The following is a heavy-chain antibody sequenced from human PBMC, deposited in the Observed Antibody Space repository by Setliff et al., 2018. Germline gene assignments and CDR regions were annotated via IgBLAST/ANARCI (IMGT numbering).Heavy chain of an antibody. V-gene: IGHV1-18*01. Sequence: ASVKVSCKASGYTFTNYGISWVRQAPGQGLEWMGWIGARNVKTNYAQKFQDRVTMTTDASASTAYMELRGLTSDDTAVYYCSRLVRYCSRTTCQTASGAEVWGQGTLVTVSS. CDR1: GYTFTNYG. CDR3: SRLVRYCSRTTCQTASGAEV. J-gene: IGHJ4*02. D-gene: IGHD2-2*01. CDR2: IGARNVKT.